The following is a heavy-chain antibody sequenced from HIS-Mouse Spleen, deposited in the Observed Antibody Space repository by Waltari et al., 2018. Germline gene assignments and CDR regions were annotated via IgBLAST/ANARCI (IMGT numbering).Heavy chain of an antibody. V-gene: IGHV4-39*07. D-gene: IGHD6-13*01. J-gene: IGHJ2*01. CDR3: AREIPYSSSWYDWYFDL. Sequence: QLQLQESGPGLVKPSETLSLTGTVSGGSILSSSYYWGWICQPPGKGLEWIGVIYYSGSTYYNPSLKSRVTISVDTSKNQFSLKLSSVTAADTAVYYCAREIPYSSSWYDWYFDLWGRGTLVTVSS. CDR2: IYYSGST. CDR1: GGSILSSSYY.